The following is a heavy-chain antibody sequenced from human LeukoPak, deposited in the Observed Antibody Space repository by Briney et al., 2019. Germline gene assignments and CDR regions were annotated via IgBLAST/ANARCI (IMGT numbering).Heavy chain of an antibody. CDR3: ARVRIGDILTWWFDP. CDR2: IYTSGST. CDR1: GGSISSGSYY. V-gene: IGHV4-61*02. J-gene: IGHJ5*02. D-gene: IGHD3-9*01. Sequence: ASETLSLTCTVSGGSISSGSYYWSWIRQPAGKGLEWIGRIYTSGSTNYNPSLKSRVTISVDTSKNQFSLKLSSVTAADTAVYYCARVRIGDILTWWFDPWGQGTLVTVSS.